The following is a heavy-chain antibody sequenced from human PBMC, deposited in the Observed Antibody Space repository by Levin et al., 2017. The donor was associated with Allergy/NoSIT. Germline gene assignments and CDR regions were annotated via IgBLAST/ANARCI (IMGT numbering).Heavy chain of an antibody. CDR1: GGSITSYY. CDR2: IYNNGRT. CDR3: ARDWAYGFGY. D-gene: IGHD4-17*01. V-gene: IGHV4-59*01. Sequence: SETLSLICTVSGGSITSYYWSWIRQPPGKGLEWIGYIYNNGRTNYNPSLKSRVTISVDTSKNQFSLKLTSVTAADTAVYYCARDWAYGFGYWGQGALVTVSS. J-gene: IGHJ4*02.